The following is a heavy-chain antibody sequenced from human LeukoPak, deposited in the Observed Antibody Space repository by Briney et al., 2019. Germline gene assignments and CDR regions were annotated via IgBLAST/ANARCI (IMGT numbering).Heavy chain of an antibody. J-gene: IGHJ4*02. V-gene: IGHV1-18*03. Sequence: EASVKASCKASGYTFTNYGISWVRQAPGQGLEWMGWISAYNGNTNYAQKLQGRVTMTTDTSTNTAYMELRSLRCDDIAVYYCARDGGSNRYYFDYWGQGTLVTVSS. CDR1: GYTFTNYG. CDR3: ARDGGSNRYYFDY. CDR2: ISAYNGNT. D-gene: IGHD3-16*02.